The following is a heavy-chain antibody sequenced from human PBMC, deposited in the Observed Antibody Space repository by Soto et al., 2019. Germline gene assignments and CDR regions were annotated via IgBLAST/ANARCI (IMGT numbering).Heavy chain of an antibody. CDR1: GFTFTSSA. D-gene: IGHD4-17*01. J-gene: IGHJ6*02. V-gene: IGHV1-58*01. CDR3: AAEATVYYYYYGMDV. Sequence: ASVKVSCKASGFTFTSSAVQWVRQARGQRLEWIGWIVVGSGNTNYAQKFQERVTITRDMSTSTAYMELSSLRSEYTAVYYCAAEATVYYYYYGMDVWGQGTTVTVSS. CDR2: IVVGSGNT.